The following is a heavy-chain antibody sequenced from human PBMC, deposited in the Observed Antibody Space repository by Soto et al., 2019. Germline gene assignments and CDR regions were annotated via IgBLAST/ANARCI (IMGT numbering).Heavy chain of an antibody. V-gene: IGHV3-53*01. CDR2: IYSGGST. CDR3: ARDGTYYYYGMDV. CDR1: GFKVGSNY. Sequence: GGSLRLSCAASGFKVGSNYMSWVRQAPGKGLEWVSVIYSGGSTYYADSVKGRFTISRDNSKNTLYLQMNSLRAEDTAVYYCARDGTYYYYGMDVWGQGTTVTVSS. J-gene: IGHJ6*02. D-gene: IGHD1-1*01.